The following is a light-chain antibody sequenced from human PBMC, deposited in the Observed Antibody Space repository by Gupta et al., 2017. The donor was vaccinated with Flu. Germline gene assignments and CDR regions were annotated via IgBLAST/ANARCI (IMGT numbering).Light chain of an antibody. J-gene: IGLJ2*01. Sequence: CTLLSSINVGASKIYWYQQKPGSPPQYLLTYKSDSDKQHGSGVPSRFSGSKDASANAGILLISGLQSEDEADYYCVIWHSSAWVFGGGTKLTVL. CDR3: VIWHSSAWV. CDR1: SSINVGASK. CDR2: YKSDSDK. V-gene: IGLV5-45*01.